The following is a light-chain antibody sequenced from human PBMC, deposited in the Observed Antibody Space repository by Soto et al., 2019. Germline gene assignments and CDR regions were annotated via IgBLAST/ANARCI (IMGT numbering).Light chain of an antibody. CDR1: QTSSSW. J-gene: IGKJ1*01. V-gene: IGKV1-5*03. CDR2: KAS. Sequence: DIQMTQSPSTLSGSVGDRVTITCRASQTSSSWLAWYQQKPGKAPKLLIYKASTLKSGVPSRFSGSGSGTEFTLTISSLQPDDFATYYCQHYNSYSAAFGQGPKVELK. CDR3: QHYNSYSAA.